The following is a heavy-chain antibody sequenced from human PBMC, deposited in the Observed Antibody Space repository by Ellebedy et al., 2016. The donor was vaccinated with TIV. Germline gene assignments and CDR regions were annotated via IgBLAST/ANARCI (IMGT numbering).Heavy chain of an antibody. D-gene: IGHD3-3*01. CDR2: ISGSGGST. V-gene: IGHV3-23*01. CDR1: GFTFSSYA. CDR3: AKAQTDFWSGYYPPFDY. J-gene: IGHJ4*02. Sequence: GGSLRLXXAASGFTFSSYAMSWVRQAPGKGLEWVSAISGSGGSTYYADSVKGRFTISRDNSKNTLYLQMNSLRAEDTAVYYCAKAQTDFWSGYYPPFDYWGQGTLVTVSS.